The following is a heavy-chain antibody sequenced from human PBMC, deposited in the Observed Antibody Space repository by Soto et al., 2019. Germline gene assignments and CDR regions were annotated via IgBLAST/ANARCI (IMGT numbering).Heavy chain of an antibody. CDR1: GGSVSSVSYY. CDR2: ISYSGST. Sequence: SETLSLTCTVSGGSVSSVSYYWIWIRQSPGKGLEWIGDISYSGSTNYNTYLKSRVTISVDTSKNQFSVTLRSVTAADTAVYYCARDRGTGVSDYWGQGTLVTVSS. J-gene: IGHJ4*02. CDR3: ARDRGTGVSDY. V-gene: IGHV4-61*01. D-gene: IGHD1-1*01.